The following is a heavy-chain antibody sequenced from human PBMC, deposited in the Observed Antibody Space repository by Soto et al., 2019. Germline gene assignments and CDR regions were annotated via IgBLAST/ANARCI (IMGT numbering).Heavy chain of an antibody. Sequence: QVQLQESGPGLVKPSETLSLTCTVSGASINSHYWTWIRQPPGKGLEWIGSIYFSGSTNYNPSLKGRVNISVDRAKSQFSLNLTSVTAADTAMYYCARELSYGMDVWGQGTTVIVSS. CDR3: ARELSYGMDV. J-gene: IGHJ6*02. CDR2: IYFSGST. CDR1: GASINSHY. V-gene: IGHV4-59*11.